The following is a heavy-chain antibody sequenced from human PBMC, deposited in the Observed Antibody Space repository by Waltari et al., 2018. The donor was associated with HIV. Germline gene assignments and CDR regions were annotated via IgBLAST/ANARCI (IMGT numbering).Heavy chain of an antibody. D-gene: IGHD5-12*01. CDR2: IYYSGST. J-gene: IGHJ4*02. V-gene: IGHV4-39*01. CDR3: ARWATTPFHFDY. Sequence: QLQLQESGPGLVKPSETLSLTCTVSGGSISSSSYYWGWIRQPPGKGLEWIGNIYYSGSTNYNPSLKSRVTISVDTSKNQFSLKLSSVTAADTAIYYCARWATTPFHFDYWGQGTLVIVSS. CDR1: GGSISSSSYY.